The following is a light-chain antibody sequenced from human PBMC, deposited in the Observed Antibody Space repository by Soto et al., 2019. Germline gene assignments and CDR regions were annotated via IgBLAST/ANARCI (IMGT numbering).Light chain of an antibody. V-gene: IGLV2-23*01. CDR2: EGT. J-gene: IGLJ1*01. CDR1: SSDVGNYNL. Sequence: QSALTQPASVSGSPGQSITISCTGTSSDVGNYNLVSWFQQHPGKAPKLMIYEGTKRPSGVSNRFSGSKPGNTASLTISGLQSEDEAVYYCCSYAVSSTYVFGPGTKV. CDR3: CSYAVSSTYV.